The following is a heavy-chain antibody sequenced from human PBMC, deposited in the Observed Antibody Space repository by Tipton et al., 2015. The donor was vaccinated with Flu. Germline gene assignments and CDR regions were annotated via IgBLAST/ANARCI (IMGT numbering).Heavy chain of an antibody. J-gene: IGHJ4*02. Sequence: QVQLVQSGAEVKKPGSSVKVSCKASGGTFSSYAISWVRQAPGQGLEWMGRIIPIFGTANYAQKFQGRVTITADESTSTAYMELSSLRSEDTAVYYCAGDPVAPIGSGWYVRATWFDYWGQGTLVTVSS. V-gene: IGHV1-69*18. CDR2: IIPIFGTA. CDR1: GGTFSSYA. D-gene: IGHD6-19*01. CDR3: AGDPVAPIGSGWYVRATWFDY.